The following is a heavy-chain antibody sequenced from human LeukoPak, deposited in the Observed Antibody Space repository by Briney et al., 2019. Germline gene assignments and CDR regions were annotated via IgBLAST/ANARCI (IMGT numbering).Heavy chain of an antibody. V-gene: IGHV3-21*01. D-gene: IGHD5-12*01. CDR3: ARGRRTPSIVATRNYYYYYMDV. CDR2: ISSSSSYI. Sequence: GGSLRLSCAASGFTFSSYSMNWVRQAPGKGLEWVSSISSSSSYIYCADSVKGRFTISRDNAKNSLYLQMNSLRAEDTAVYYCARGRRTPSIVATRNYYYYYMDVWGKGTTVTISS. CDR1: GFTFSSYS. J-gene: IGHJ6*03.